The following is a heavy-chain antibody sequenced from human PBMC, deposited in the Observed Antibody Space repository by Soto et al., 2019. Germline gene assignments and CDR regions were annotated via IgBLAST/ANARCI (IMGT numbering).Heavy chain of an antibody. D-gene: IGHD2-8*01. J-gene: IGHJ4*02. V-gene: IGHV6-1*01. Sequence: PSQTLSLTCAISGDSVSTNSAAWNWIRQSPSRGLEWLGRTYYRSKWYNDYAISVKSRITINPDTSSNQFSLQLTSVTPEDTAVNYCARRNGRPGSNVGYFDSWGQGTLVTVSS. CDR1: GDSVSTNSAA. CDR3: ARRNGRPGSNVGYFDS. CDR2: TYYRSKWYN.